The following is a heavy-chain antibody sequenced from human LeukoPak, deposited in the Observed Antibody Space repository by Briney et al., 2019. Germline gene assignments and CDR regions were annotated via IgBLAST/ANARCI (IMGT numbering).Heavy chain of an antibody. J-gene: IGHJ3*02. CDR1: GXTFSSYG. V-gene: IGHV3-33*01. Sequence: TGGSLRLSCAASGXTFSSYGMHWVRQAPGKGLEWVAVIWYDGSNKYYADSVKGRFTISRDNSKNTLYLQMNSLRAEDAAVYYCARRGNDMDIWGQGTMVTVSS. CDR2: IWYDGSNK. D-gene: IGHD3-22*01. CDR3: ARRGNDMDI.